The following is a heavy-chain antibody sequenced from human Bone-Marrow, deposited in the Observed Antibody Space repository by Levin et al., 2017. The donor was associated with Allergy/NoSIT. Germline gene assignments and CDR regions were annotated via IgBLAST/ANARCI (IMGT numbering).Heavy chain of an antibody. Sequence: GGSLRLSCKGYGYSFTNYWIGWVRQMPGKGLEWMGVIDPGDSDARYSPSFEGQVTISVDKSISTAYLQWNSLKASDTAIYFCASRSSASSTPYFYYYDMDVWGKGTTVIVSS. CDR2: IDPGDSDA. D-gene: IGHD2-2*01. V-gene: IGHV5-51*01. CDR3: ASRSSASSTPYFYYYDMDV. CDR1: GYSFTNYW. J-gene: IGHJ6*03.